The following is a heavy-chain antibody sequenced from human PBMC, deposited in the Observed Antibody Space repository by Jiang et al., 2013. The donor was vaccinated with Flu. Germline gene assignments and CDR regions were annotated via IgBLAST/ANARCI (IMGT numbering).Heavy chain of an antibody. Sequence: ETLSLTCAVYGGSFSGYYWSWIRQPPGKGLEWIGEINHSGSTNYNPSLKSRVTISVDTSKNQFSLKLNSLTAADTAVYYCARHPTPVTAASYWYFDLWGRGTLVTVSS. CDR3: ARHPTPVTAASYWYFDL. D-gene: IGHD2-21*02. J-gene: IGHJ2*01. CDR2: INHSGST. V-gene: IGHV4-34*01. CDR1: GGSFSGYY.